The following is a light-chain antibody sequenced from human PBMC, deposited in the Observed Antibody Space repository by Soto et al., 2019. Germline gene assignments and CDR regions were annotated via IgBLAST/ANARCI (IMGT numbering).Light chain of an antibody. CDR2: GAS. CDR3: QQYGSSPRT. V-gene: IGKV3-20*01. J-gene: IGKJ1*01. Sequence: EIVLTQSPGTLSLSPGERATLSCRASQSISNNYLAWYQQKPGQAPRLLIYGASSRATGIPDRFSGSGSVTDFTLTISRLEPEDCAVYYCQQYGSSPRTFGQGTKVDIK. CDR1: QSISNNY.